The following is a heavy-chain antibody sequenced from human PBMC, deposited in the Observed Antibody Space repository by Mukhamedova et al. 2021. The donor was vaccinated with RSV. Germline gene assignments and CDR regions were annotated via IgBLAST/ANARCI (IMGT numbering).Heavy chain of an antibody. Sequence: SSYAMHWVRQAPGKGLEWVAVISYDGSNKYYADSVKGRFTISRDNSKNMLYLQMNSLRAEDTAVYYCASGVDTAMVTFGYWGQGT. V-gene: IGHV3-30*04. CDR1: SSYA. D-gene: IGHD5-18*01. CDR3: ASGVDTAMVTFGY. CDR2: ISYDGSNK. J-gene: IGHJ4*02.